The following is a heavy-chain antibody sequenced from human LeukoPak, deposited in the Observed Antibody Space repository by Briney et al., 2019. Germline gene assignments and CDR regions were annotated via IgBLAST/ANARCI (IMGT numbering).Heavy chain of an antibody. CDR3: ATDMYYYGSGSYQH. J-gene: IGHJ4*02. CDR2: FDPEDGET. Sequence: ASVKVSCKVSGYTLTELSMHWVRQAPGKGLEWMGGFDPEDGETIYARKFQGRVTMTEDTSTDTAYMELSSLRSEDTAVYYCATDMYYYGSGSYQHWGQGTLVTVSS. V-gene: IGHV1-24*01. CDR1: GYTLTELS. D-gene: IGHD3-10*01.